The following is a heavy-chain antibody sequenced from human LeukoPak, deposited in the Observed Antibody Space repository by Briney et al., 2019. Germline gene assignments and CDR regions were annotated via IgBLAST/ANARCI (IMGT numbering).Heavy chain of an antibody. CDR1: GGSISSYY. CDR3: ARGFYYYDSSGYTYYFDY. J-gene: IGHJ4*02. CDR2: IYYSGST. V-gene: IGHV4-59*01. D-gene: IGHD3-22*01. Sequence: KPSETLSLTCTVSGGSISSYYWSWIRQPPGKGLEWIGYIYYSGSTNYNPSLKSRVTISVDTSKNQFSLKLSSVTAADTAVYYCARGFYYYDSSGYTYYFDYWGQGTQVTVSS.